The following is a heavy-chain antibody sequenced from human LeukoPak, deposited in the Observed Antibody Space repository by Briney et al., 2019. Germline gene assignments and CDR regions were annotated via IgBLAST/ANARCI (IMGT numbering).Heavy chain of an antibody. CDR2: IYYSGST. V-gene: IGHV4-59*01. CDR3: ARLGKYYDILTGYLENIAPDY. CDR1: GGSISSYY. D-gene: IGHD3-9*01. Sequence: SETLSLTCTVSGGSISSYYWSWIRQPPGKGLEWIGYIYYSGSTNYNPSPKSRVTISVDTSKNQFSLKLSSVTAADTAVYYCARLGKYYDILTGYLENIAPDYWGQGTLVTVSS. J-gene: IGHJ4*02.